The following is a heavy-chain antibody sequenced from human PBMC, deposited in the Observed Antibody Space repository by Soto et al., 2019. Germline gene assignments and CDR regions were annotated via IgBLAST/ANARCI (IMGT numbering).Heavy chain of an antibody. CDR1: GSTFTSST. J-gene: IGHJ4*02. CDR3: AAISSGYDRVFDY. Sequence: GASVKVSGKASGSTFTSSTVNWVRQARGQPPEWIGWILVGSGQTNSAQKFQGRVAITRDMSTYTAYLELNSLRSDDSAVYYCAAISSGYDRVFDYWGQGTPFTVSS. V-gene: IGHV1-58*01. D-gene: IGHD3-22*01. CDR2: ILVGSGQT.